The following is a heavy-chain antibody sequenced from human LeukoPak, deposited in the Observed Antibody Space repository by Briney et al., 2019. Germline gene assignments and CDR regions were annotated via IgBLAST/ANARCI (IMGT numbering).Heavy chain of an antibody. J-gene: IGHJ4*02. CDR3: ARISHCSGGSCYYFDY. CDR1: GYTFTSCG. Sequence: ASVKVSCKASGYTFTSCGISWVRQAPGQGLEWMGWISAYNGNTNYAQKLQGRVTMTTDTSTSTAYMELRSLRSDDTAVYYCARISHCSGGSCYYFDYWGQGTLVTVSS. D-gene: IGHD2-15*01. CDR2: ISAYNGNT. V-gene: IGHV1-18*01.